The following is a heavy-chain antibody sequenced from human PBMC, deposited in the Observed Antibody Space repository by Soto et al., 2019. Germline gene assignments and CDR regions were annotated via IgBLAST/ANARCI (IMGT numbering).Heavy chain of an antibody. J-gene: IGHJ6*03. CDR3: ARACFSTSCYASWNYYYYMDV. CDR1: GFTVSSNY. D-gene: IGHD2-2*01. Sequence: GGSLRLSCAASGFTVSSNYMSWVRQAPGKGLEWVSVIYSGGSTYYADSVKGRFTISRDNSKNTLYLQMNSLSAEDTAVYYCARACFSTSCYASWNYYYYMDVWGKGTTVTVSS. V-gene: IGHV3-66*01. CDR2: IYSGGST.